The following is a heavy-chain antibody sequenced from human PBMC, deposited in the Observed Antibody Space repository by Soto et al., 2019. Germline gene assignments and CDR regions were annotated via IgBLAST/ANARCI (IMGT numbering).Heavy chain of an antibody. CDR3: ARATVQNGRKSDAFDI. J-gene: IGHJ3*02. V-gene: IGHV1-2*04. D-gene: IGHD1-1*01. Sequence: ASVKVSCKASGYTFTGYYMHWVRQAPGQGLEWMGWINPNSGGTNYAQKFQGWVTMTRDTSISTAYMELSRLRSDDTAVYYCARATVQNGRKSDAFDIWGQGTMVTVSS. CDR1: GYTFTGYY. CDR2: INPNSGGT.